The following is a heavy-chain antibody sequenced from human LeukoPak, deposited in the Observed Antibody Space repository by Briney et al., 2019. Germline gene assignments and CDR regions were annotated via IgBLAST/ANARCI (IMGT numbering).Heavy chain of an antibody. J-gene: IGHJ4*02. D-gene: IGHD3-22*01. CDR3: ASIDYYDSSGYYY. CDR1: GGSISSSSYY. V-gene: IGHV4-39*07. CDR2: IYYSGST. Sequence: SETLSLTCTVSGGSISSSSYYWGWIRQPPGKGLEWIGSIYYSGSTYYNPSLKSRVTISVDTSKNQFSLKLSSVTAADTAVYYCASIDYYDSSGYYYWGQGTLVTVSS.